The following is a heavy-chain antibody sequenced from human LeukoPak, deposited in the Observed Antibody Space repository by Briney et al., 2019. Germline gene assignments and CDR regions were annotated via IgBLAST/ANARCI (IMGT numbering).Heavy chain of an antibody. D-gene: IGHD3-16*02. CDR2: IYTSGST. V-gene: IGHV4-61*02. J-gene: IGHJ4*02. Sequence: PSETLSLTCTVSGGSISSGSYYWSWIRQPAGKGLEWIGRIYTSGSTNYNPSPKSRVTISVDTSKNQFSLKLSSVTAADTAVYYCAISVWGSYRPFDYWGQGTLVTVSS. CDR3: AISVWGSYRPFDY. CDR1: GGSISSGSYY.